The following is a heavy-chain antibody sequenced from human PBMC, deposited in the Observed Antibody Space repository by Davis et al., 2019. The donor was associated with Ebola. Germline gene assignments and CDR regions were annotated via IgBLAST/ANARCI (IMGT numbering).Heavy chain of an antibody. Sequence: ASVKVSCKASGYTFINYGIHWVRQAPGQRLEWMGWINAGNGNTKYSQKFQGRVTITRDTSASTAYMELSSLRSEDTAVYYCASDYGDYGEGHFDYWGQGTLVTVSS. V-gene: IGHV1-3*01. CDR3: ASDYGDYGEGHFDY. CDR2: INAGNGNT. CDR1: GYTFINYG. J-gene: IGHJ4*02. D-gene: IGHD4-17*01.